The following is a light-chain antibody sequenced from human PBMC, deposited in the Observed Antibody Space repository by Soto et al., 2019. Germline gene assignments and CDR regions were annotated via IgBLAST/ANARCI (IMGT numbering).Light chain of an antibody. CDR1: QAIRND. Sequence: AIQMTQSPSSLSASVRDTVTFTCRASQAIRNDLGWFQQRPGKPPKLLIYGISILQTGVPSRFSGSGSGTDFTLTISGLQPEDFATYYCLHDALFPYSFGQGTRLEI. CDR2: GIS. CDR3: LHDALFPYS. V-gene: IGKV1-6*01. J-gene: IGKJ2*03.